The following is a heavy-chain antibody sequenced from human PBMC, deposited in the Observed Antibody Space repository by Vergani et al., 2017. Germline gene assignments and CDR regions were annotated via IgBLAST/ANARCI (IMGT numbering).Heavy chain of an antibody. Sequence: EVQLLESGGGLVQPGGSLRLSCAASGFTFSSYAMSWVRQAPGKGLEWVSAISGSGGRTYYADYVKGRFTISRDNSKNTLYLQMNSLRAEDTAVYYCAKDRRWLQFGVEQYYFDYWGQGTLVTVSS. V-gene: IGHV3-23*01. D-gene: IGHD5-24*01. CDR2: ISGSGGRT. CDR1: GFTFSSYA. CDR3: AKDRRWLQFGVEQYYFDY. J-gene: IGHJ4*02.